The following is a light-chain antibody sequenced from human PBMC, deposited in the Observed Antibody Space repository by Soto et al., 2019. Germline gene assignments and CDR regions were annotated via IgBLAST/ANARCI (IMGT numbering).Light chain of an antibody. CDR3: MQAVQTPPYT. Sequence: IVMTQSPLSLPVTLGESASISCRSSQSLLHTNGHNYLDWYLQKPGQSPQLLIYLGSNRASGGPDRCGGSRSGTDYTLKNSSVVAEDVVVYYCMQAVQTPPYTFGQGTKLEIK. V-gene: IGKV2-28*01. CDR2: LGS. J-gene: IGKJ2*01. CDR1: QSLLHTNGHNY.